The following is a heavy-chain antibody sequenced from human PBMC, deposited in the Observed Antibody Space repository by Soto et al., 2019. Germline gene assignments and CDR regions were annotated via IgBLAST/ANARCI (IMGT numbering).Heavy chain of an antibody. CDR3: ARDRYGDYYFDY. CDR1: GGSISSYY. D-gene: IGHD4-17*01. V-gene: IGHV4-59*01. CDR2: IYYSGST. J-gene: IGHJ4*02. Sequence: PSETLSLTCTVSGGSISSYYWSWIRQPPGKGLEWIGYIYYSGSTNYNPSLKSRVTISVDTSKNQFSLKLSSVTAADTAVYYCARDRYGDYYFDYWGQGTLVTVS.